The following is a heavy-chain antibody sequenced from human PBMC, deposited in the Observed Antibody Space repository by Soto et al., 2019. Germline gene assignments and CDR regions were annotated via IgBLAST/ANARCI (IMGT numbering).Heavy chain of an antibody. Sequence: QVQLQESGPGLVKPSQTLSLTCTVSGGSISSGGYYWSWIRQHPGKGLEWIGCIYYSGSTYYNQCRKGGVTISVDTSKNQFSLELSSVTAADTAVYYCARAVETMVRGVTFDYWGQGTLVTVSS. D-gene: IGHD3-10*01. CDR2: IYYSGST. J-gene: IGHJ4*02. V-gene: IGHV4-31*03. CDR3: ARAVETMVRGVTFDY. CDR1: GGSISSGGYY.